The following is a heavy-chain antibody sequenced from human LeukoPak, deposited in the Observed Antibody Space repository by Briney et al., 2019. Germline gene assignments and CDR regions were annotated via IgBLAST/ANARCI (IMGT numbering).Heavy chain of an antibody. V-gene: IGHV4-31*03. CDR1: GDSITSGSYY. J-gene: IGHJ3*02. CDR2: IYYTGGT. Sequence: SQTLSLTCTVSGDSITSGSYYWAWIRQHPGTGLEWIGYIYYTGGTHYNPSLKSRLTISVDTSENHFSLKLSSVTAADTAIYFCARAPGAFDIWGQGTMATVSS. CDR3: ARAPGAFDI.